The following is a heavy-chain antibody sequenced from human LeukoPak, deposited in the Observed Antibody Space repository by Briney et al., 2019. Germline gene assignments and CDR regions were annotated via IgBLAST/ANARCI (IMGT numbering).Heavy chain of an antibody. D-gene: IGHD3-10*01. Sequence: SETLSLTCTVSGGSISSYYWSWIRQPAGKGLEWIGRIYTSGSTNYNPSLKSRVTISVDTSKNQFSLKLSSVTAADTAVYYCAREGYNYYGSGSYVDYWGQGTLVTVSS. CDR3: AREGYNYYGSGSYVDY. CDR2: IYTSGST. V-gene: IGHV4-4*07. CDR1: GGSISSYY. J-gene: IGHJ4*02.